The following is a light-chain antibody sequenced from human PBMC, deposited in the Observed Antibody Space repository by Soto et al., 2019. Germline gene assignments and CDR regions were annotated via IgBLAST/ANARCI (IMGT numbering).Light chain of an antibody. J-gene: IGKJ2*01. CDR1: QSINSE. CDR3: QQGHNRPLT. CDR2: GAS. Sequence: EIVMTQSPATLSLSPGERAALSCRASQSINSELAWYQQKPGQPPSLLIYGASTRATGVPASFTGSESSSEFPLTISGLQSEDFAVYYCQQGHNRPLTFGQGTRLEI. V-gene: IGKV3-15*01.